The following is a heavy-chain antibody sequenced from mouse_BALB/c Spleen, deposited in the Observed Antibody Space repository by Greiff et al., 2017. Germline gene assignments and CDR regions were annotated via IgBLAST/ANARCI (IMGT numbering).Heavy chain of an antibody. CDR3: SRNGKPYFDV. CDR1: GYAFTNYL. J-gene: IGHJ1*01. Sequence: QVQLQQSGAELVRPGTSVKVSCKASGYAFTNYLIEWVKQRPGQGLEWIGVINPGSGGTNYNEKFKGKATLTADKSSSTAYMQLRSLTSDDSAVYFCSRNGKPYFDVWGAGTTVTVSS. CDR2: INPGSGGT. V-gene: IGHV1-54*01. D-gene: IGHD2-1*01.